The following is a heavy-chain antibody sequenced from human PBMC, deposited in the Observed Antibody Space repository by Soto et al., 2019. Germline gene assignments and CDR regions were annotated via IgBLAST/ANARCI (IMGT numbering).Heavy chain of an antibody. CDR2: ISYDGSNK. CDR3: AKVALPPYCGGDCPLYFDY. Sequence: GGSLRLSCAASGFTFSSYGMHWVRQAPGKGLEWVAVISYDGSNKYYADSVKGRFTISRDNSKNTLYLQMNSLRAEDTAVYYCAKVALPPYCGGDCPLYFDYWGQGTLVTVSS. CDR1: GFTFSSYG. D-gene: IGHD2-21*02. J-gene: IGHJ4*02. V-gene: IGHV3-30*18.